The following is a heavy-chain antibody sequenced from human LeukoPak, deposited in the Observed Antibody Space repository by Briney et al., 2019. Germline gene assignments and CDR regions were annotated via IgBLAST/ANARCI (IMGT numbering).Heavy chain of an antibody. Sequence: PGGSLRLSCAASGFTFSTYAMSWVRQAPGKGLEWVSAISGSGGSTYYADSVKGRFTISRDNSKNTLYLQMNSLRAEDTAVYYCAKDPGAYIVATVGYWFDPWGQGTLVTVSS. V-gene: IGHV3-23*01. D-gene: IGHD5-12*01. J-gene: IGHJ5*02. CDR1: GFTFSTYA. CDR3: AKDPGAYIVATVGYWFDP. CDR2: ISGSGGST.